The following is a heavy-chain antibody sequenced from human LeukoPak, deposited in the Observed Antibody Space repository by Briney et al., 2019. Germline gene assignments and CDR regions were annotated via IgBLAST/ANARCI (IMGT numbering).Heavy chain of an antibody. Sequence: SXTLSLTCTVSGGSISSYYWSWIRQPPGKGLEWIGYIYYSGSTNYNPSLKSPVTISLDTSKNQFSLKLSSVTASDTALYYSARAGEDFDWFWFDYWGQGTLVTVSS. CDR1: GGSISSYY. V-gene: IGHV4-59*01. CDR3: ARAGEDFDWFWFDY. D-gene: IGHD3-9*01. CDR2: IYYSGST. J-gene: IGHJ4*02.